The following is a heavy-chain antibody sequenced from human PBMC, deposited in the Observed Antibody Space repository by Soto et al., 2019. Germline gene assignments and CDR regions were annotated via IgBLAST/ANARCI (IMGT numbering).Heavy chain of an antibody. Sequence: GASVKVSCKASGYTFTSYFMHWVRQAPGQGLEWMGIIIPSSGSTSYAQEFQGRVTMTRDTSTNTVYMELSSLRSEDTAVYYCARGLSSSLYYFDYWALGTLVTVSS. J-gene: IGHJ4*02. CDR2: IIPSSGST. CDR1: GYTFTSYF. V-gene: IGHV1-46*03. D-gene: IGHD6-13*01. CDR3: ARGLSSSLYYFDY.